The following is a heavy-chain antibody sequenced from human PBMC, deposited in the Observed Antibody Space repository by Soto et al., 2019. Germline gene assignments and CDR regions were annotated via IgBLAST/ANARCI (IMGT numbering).Heavy chain of an antibody. CDR3: AAYYYGSGSYYRRDY. Sequence: GGSLRLSCAASGFTFSSYAMSWVRQAPGKGLEWVSAISGSGGSTYYADSVKGRFTISRDNSKNTLYLQMNSLRAEDTAVYYCAAYYYGSGSYYRRDYWGQGTLVTVSS. CDR2: ISGSGGST. J-gene: IGHJ4*02. CDR1: GFTFSSYA. V-gene: IGHV3-23*01. D-gene: IGHD3-10*01.